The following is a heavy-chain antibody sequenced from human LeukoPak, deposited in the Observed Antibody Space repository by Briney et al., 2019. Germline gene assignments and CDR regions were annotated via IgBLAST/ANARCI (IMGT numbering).Heavy chain of an antibody. CDR1: GFTFSSYG. J-gene: IGHJ4*02. Sequence: GGSLRLSCAASGFTFSSYGMHWVRQAPGKGLEWVAFIRYDGSNKYYADSVKGRFTISRDNSKNTLYLQMNSLRAEDTAVYYCAKESNTMVRGVIPYYFDYWGQGTLVTVSS. CDR2: IRYDGSNK. V-gene: IGHV3-30*02. CDR3: AKESNTMVRGVIPYYFDY. D-gene: IGHD3-10*01.